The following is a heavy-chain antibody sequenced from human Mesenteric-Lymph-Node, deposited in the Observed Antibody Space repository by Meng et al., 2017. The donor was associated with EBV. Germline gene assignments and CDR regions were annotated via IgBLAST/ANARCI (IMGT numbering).Heavy chain of an antibody. Sequence: QVMLVQSGSELKKPGTSVKVSCKASGYTVTEHAMHWMRQAPGQGLEWMGRINPDSGGTNYAQKFQGRVTMTRDTSISTAYMELSGLRSDDTAVYYCARLTTVTPNWFDPWGQGTLVTVSS. CDR1: GYTVTEHA. J-gene: IGHJ5*02. CDR2: INPDSGGT. D-gene: IGHD4-17*01. V-gene: IGHV1-2*06. CDR3: ARLTTVTPNWFDP.